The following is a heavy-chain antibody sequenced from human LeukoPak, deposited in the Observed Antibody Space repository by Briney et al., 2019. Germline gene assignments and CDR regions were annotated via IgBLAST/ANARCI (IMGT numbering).Heavy chain of an antibody. Sequence: GGSLRLSCAASGFTFSNYGFHWVRQAPGKGLEWVAVVSYDGSDKYYADSVKGRFTISRDNAKNTQHLEMNSLRAEDTAVYYCARDRIGTIVRGVIIRPGGYFDYWGQGTLVTVSS. CDR3: ARDRIGTIVRGVIIRPGGYFDY. V-gene: IGHV3-30*03. D-gene: IGHD3-10*01. CDR1: GFTFSNYG. J-gene: IGHJ4*02. CDR2: VSYDGSDK.